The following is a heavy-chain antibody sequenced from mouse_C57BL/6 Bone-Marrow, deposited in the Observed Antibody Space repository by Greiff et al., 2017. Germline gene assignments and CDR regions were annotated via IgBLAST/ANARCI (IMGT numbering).Heavy chain of an antibody. Sequence: QVHVKQPGAELVKPGASVKMSCKASGYTFTSYWITWVKQRPGQGLEWIGDIYPGSGSTNYNEKFRSKATLTVDTSSSTAYMQLRSLTSEDSAVYYCARPYYSNYWYFDVWGKGTTVTVSS. V-gene: IGHV1-55*01. CDR1: GYTFTSYW. CDR3: ARPYYSNYWYFDV. D-gene: IGHD2-5*01. J-gene: IGHJ1*03. CDR2: IYPGSGST.